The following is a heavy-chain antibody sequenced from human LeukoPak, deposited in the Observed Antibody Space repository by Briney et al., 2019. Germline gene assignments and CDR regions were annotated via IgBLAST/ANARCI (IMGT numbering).Heavy chain of an antibody. CDR2: IYPGDSDT. V-gene: IGHV5-51*01. CDR1: GYSFTSYW. D-gene: IGHD3-22*01. Sequence: GESLKISCKGSGYSFTSYWIGWVRQMPGKGLEWMGIIYPGDSDTRYSPSFQGQVTTSADKSISTAYLQWSSLKASDTAMYYCARHFHDSSGTFDYWGQGTLVTVSS. CDR3: ARHFHDSSGTFDY. J-gene: IGHJ4*02.